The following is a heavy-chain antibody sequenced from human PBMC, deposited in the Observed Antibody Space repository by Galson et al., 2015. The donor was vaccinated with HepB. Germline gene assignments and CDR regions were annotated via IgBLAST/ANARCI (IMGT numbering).Heavy chain of an antibody. V-gene: IGHV3-23*01. J-gene: IGHJ4*02. D-gene: IGHD1-26*01. CDR1: GFNFRSHV. Sequence: SLRLSCAASGFNFRSHVMTWVRQAPGKGLEWVSSLSGSDAITYYADSVKGRFTISRDNSQNRIFLHMNRLRAEDTALYYCAKDSVSGTYVPTYSDSWGQGTLVTVSS. CDR3: AKDSVSGTYVPTYSDS. CDR2: LSGSDAIT.